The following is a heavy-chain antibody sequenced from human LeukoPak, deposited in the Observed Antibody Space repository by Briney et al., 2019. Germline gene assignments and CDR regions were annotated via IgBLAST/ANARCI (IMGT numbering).Heavy chain of an antibody. D-gene: IGHD2-2*01. Sequence: SETLSLTCAVYGGSFNDYFWGWIRQPPGKGLEWIGEINHSGRTYYNPSLKSRVTISVDTSKNQFSLNLSSVTAADTAVYYCARDVVVVPAAIHYGMDVWGQGTTVTVSS. CDR2: INHSGRT. J-gene: IGHJ6*02. CDR1: GGSFNDYF. V-gene: IGHV4-34*01. CDR3: ARDVVVVPAAIHYGMDV.